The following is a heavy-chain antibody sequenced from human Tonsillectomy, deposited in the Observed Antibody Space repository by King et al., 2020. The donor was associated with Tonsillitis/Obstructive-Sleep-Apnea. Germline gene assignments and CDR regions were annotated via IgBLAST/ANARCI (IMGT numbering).Heavy chain of an antibody. CDR3: TAFVAAANDAFDI. CDR2: IKRKSDDEAT. J-gene: IGHJ3*02. Sequence: VQLVESGGGLVKPGGSLRLSCAASSFTFSKAWMNWVRQAPGKGLEWVGRIKRKSDDEATDYAAPVKGRFVISRDDSKNTLYLQMNSLKTEDTAVYYCTAFVAAANDAFDIWGQGTMVTVSS. D-gene: IGHD6-19*01. CDR1: SFTFSKAW. V-gene: IGHV3-15*07.